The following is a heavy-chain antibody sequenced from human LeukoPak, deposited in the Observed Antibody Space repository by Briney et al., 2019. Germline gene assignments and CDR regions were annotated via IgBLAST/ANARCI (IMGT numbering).Heavy chain of an antibody. CDR2: ISYDGSNK. V-gene: IGHV3-30*09. CDR1: GFTFSSYA. J-gene: IGHJ4*02. Sequence: PRRSHALFCAASGFTFSSYAMHWVCQAPGKGLEWVAVISYDGSNKYYADSVKGRFAISRDNSKNTLYLQMNSLRAEDTAVYYCARPRVNYYGSGPFDYWGQ. D-gene: IGHD3-10*01. CDR3: ARPRVNYYGSGPFDY.